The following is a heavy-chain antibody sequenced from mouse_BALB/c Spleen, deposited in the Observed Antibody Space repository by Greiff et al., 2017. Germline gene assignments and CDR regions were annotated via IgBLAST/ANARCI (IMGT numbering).Heavy chain of an antibody. V-gene: IGHV14-3*02. Sequence: VQLKQSGAELVKPGASVKLSCTASGFNIKDTYMHWVKQRPEQGLEWIGRIDLANGNTKYDPKFQGKATITADTSSNTAYLQLSSLTSEDTAVYYCARDQYYYGSSWYFDVWGAGTTVTVSS. CDR3: ARDQYYYGSSWYFDV. D-gene: IGHD1-1*01. CDR2: IDLANGNT. J-gene: IGHJ1*01. CDR1: GFNIKDTY.